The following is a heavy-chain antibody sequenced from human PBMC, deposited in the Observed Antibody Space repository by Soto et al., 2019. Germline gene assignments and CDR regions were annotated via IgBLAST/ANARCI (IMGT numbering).Heavy chain of an antibody. CDR1: GFTFSSYS. Sequence: EVQLVESGGGLVKPGGSLRLSCAASGFTFSSYSMNWVRQAPGKGLEWVSSISSSSSYIYYADSVKGRFTISRDNAKNSLYLQINSLRAEDTAVYYCARSRELLLDAFDIWGQGTMVTVSS. V-gene: IGHV3-21*01. CDR3: ARSRELLLDAFDI. J-gene: IGHJ3*02. D-gene: IGHD2-15*01. CDR2: ISSSSSYI.